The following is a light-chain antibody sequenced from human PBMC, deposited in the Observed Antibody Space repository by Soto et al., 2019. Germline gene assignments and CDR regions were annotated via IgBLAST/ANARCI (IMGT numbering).Light chain of an antibody. J-gene: IGLJ1*01. CDR1: SNDVGRYTY. CDR2: DVT. CDR3: CSYAGTATYV. Sequence: QLVLTQPRSVSGSPGQSVTISCTGSSNDVGRYTYVSWYQQHPGKAPKLMIYDVTNRPSGVPDRFSGSKSGSTASLTISGLQAEDEADYYCCSYAGTATYVFGTGTKLTVL. V-gene: IGLV2-11*01.